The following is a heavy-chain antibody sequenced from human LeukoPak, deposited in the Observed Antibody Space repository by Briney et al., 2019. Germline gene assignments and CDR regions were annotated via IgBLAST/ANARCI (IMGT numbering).Heavy chain of an antibody. CDR3: VRDVGRFYYDSTGEDY. Sequence: GGSLRLSCAVSGFTFSDYSMNWVRQAPGKGLEWVSYISSASRTIKYADFVRGRFTVSRDNAKKSLHLQMNRLTTEDTAGYFCVRDVGRFYYDSTGEDYWGQGTLVTVSS. V-gene: IGHV3-48*04. J-gene: IGHJ4*02. CDR1: GFTFSDYS. CDR2: ISSASRTI. D-gene: IGHD3-22*01.